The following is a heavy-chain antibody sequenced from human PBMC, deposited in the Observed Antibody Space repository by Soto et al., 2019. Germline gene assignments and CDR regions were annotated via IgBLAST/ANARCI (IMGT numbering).Heavy chain of an antibody. CDR1: GYSFTSYW. CDR3: ARHGCSSTSCYASSYYYYYYGMDV. D-gene: IGHD2-2*01. Sequence: GESPKISCKGSGYSFTSYWIGWVRQMPGKGLEWMGIIYPGDSDTRYSPSFQGQVTISADKSISTAYLQWSSLKASDTAMYYCARHGCSSTSCYASSYYYYYYGMDVWGQGTTVTVSS. J-gene: IGHJ6*02. CDR2: IYPGDSDT. V-gene: IGHV5-51*01.